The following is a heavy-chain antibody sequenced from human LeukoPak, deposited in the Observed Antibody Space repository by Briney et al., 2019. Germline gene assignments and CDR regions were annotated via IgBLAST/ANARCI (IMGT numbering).Heavy chain of an antibody. CDR3: ARGNWDYYASSGFIKY. CDR2: MYYSGST. J-gene: IGHJ4*02. CDR1: GGSISSGDYY. D-gene: IGHD3-22*01. V-gene: IGHV4-30-4*01. Sequence: KTSETLSLTCTVSGGSISSGDYYWRWIRQPPGKGLGGIGYMYYSGSTYYNPSLKSRVTISVDTSKNQFSMKLSSATAADTAAYYCARGNWDYYASSGFIKYWGQGTLVTVSS.